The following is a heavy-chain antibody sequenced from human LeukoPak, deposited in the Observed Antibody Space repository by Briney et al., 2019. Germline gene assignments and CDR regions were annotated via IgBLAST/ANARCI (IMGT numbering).Heavy chain of an antibody. CDR1: GYTFTSYG. D-gene: IGHD6-13*01. V-gene: IGHV1-18*01. Sequence: GASVKVSCRASGYTFTSYGISWVRQAPGQGLEWMGWISAYNGNTNYAQKLQGRVTMTTDTSTSTAYMELRSLRSDDTAVYYCARDGSSSWYLSRYYYYYHMDVWGKGTTVTVSS. J-gene: IGHJ6*03. CDR3: ARDGSSSWYLSRYYYYYHMDV. CDR2: ISAYNGNT.